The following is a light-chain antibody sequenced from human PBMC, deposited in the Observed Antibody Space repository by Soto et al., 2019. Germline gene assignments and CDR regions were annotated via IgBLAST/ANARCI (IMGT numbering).Light chain of an antibody. CDR3: QQRFSWPPT. CDR1: QSVSRY. J-gene: IGKJ4*01. Sequence: EIGLTQSRATLYLSPGDRASLSCRASQSVSRYLAWYQQKPGQAPRLLIHDTSTRATGVPDTFSGSGSGTELTLTISSLEPEDSAIYYCQQRFSWPPTFGGGTHVEIK. CDR2: DTS. V-gene: IGKV3-11*01.